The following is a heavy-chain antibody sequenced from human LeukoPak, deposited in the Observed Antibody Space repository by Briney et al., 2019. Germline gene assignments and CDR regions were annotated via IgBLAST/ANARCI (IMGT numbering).Heavy chain of an antibody. V-gene: IGHV4-34*01. Sequence: SETLSLTCAAYGGSFSGYYWSWIRQPPGKGLEWIGEINHSGSTNYNPSLKSRVTISVDTSKNQFSLKLSSVTAADTAVYYCARGGVAHTNDYWGQGTLVTVSS. D-gene: IGHD3-3*01. CDR1: GGSFSGYY. J-gene: IGHJ4*02. CDR3: ARGGVAHTNDY. CDR2: INHSGST.